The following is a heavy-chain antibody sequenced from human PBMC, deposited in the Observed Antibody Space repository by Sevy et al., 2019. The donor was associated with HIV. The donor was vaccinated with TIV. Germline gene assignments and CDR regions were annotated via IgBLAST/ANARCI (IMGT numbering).Heavy chain of an antibody. Sequence: HAGESLKISCAASGFTFSSYEMNWVRQAPGKGLEWVSYISNSGTTISYSDSVRGRFSISRDNARNSLYLQMNSLRAEDTAVYYCARDLPPSATTVAHFDYWGQGTLVTVSS. CDR3: ARDLPPSATTVAHFDY. V-gene: IGHV3-48*03. J-gene: IGHJ4*02. CDR2: ISNSGTTI. D-gene: IGHD4-17*01. CDR1: GFTFSSYE.